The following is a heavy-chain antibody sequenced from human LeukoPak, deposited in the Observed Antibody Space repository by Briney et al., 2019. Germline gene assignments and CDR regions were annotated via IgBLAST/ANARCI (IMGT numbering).Heavy chain of an antibody. CDR2: MSFDGSQ. Sequence: PGGSLRLSCALSGRPFSSSIMHWVSQAPGKGLEWVAGMSFDGSQYYVDSVKGRFTISRDNSGNTVFLHMTSLRPEDTAVYFCAREGHTSGFCGAFDIWGQGTTVTISS. CDR1: GRPFSSSI. V-gene: IGHV3-30*04. J-gene: IGHJ3*02. CDR3: AREGHTSGFCGAFDI. D-gene: IGHD5-12*01.